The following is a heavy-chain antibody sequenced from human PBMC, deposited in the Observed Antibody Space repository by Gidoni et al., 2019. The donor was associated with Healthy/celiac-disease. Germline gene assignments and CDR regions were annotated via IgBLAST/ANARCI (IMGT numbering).Heavy chain of an antibody. D-gene: IGHD5-18*01. V-gene: IGHV1-69*01. CDR1: GGPFSSYA. J-gene: IGHJ4*02. CDR2: ITPIVGTA. CDR3: ASHSYSYGYGPNYLRV. Sequence: QVQLVQSGAEVKKPGSSVTVSCKASGGPFSSYAIRWVRQAPGQGLEWMGGITPIVGTANYAQKFQGRVTITADESTSTAYMELSSLRSEDTAVYYCASHSYSYGYGPNYLRVWGQGTLVTVSS.